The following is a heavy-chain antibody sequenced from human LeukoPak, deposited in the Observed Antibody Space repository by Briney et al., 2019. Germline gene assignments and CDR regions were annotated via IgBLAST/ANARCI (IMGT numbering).Heavy chain of an antibody. V-gene: IGHV4-59*01. Sequence: SETLSLTCTVSGGSISSYYWNWIRQPPGKGLEWIGYIYYSGSTNYNPSLKSRVTISVDTSKNQFSLKLSSVTAADTAVYYCARVSFSSGWYAPSYWGQGTLVTVSS. D-gene: IGHD6-19*01. CDR1: GGSISSYY. J-gene: IGHJ4*02. CDR2: IYYSGST. CDR3: ARVSFSSGWYAPSY.